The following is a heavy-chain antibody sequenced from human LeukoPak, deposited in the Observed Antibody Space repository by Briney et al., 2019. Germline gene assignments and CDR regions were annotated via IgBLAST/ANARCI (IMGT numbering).Heavy chain of an antibody. CDR1: GYTFTSYY. D-gene: IGHD5-24*01. CDR2: INPGGGST. V-gene: IGHV1-46*01. J-gene: IGHJ4*02. Sequence: ASVTVSCKASGYTFTSYYMHWVRQAPGQGLEWMGIINPGGGSTSYAQKFQGRVTMTRDMSTSTVYMELSSLRAEDTAVYYCAKGRGWLQFFDYWGQGTLVTVSS. CDR3: AKGRGWLQFFDY.